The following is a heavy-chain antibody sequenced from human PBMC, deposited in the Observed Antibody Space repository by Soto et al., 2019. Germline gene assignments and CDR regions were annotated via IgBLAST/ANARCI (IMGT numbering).Heavy chain of an antibody. J-gene: IGHJ6*03. CDR1: GYTFTSYD. CDR3: ARDDILTGYYLQKNYYMDV. CDR2: LNPNSGNT. Sequence: ASVKVSCKASGYTFTSYDINWVRQATGQGLDCMGWLNPNSGNTGYAQKFQGRVTMTRNTSISTAYMELSSLRSEDTAVYYCARDDILTGYYLQKNYYMDVWGKGTTVTVSS. V-gene: IGHV1-8*01. D-gene: IGHD3-9*01.